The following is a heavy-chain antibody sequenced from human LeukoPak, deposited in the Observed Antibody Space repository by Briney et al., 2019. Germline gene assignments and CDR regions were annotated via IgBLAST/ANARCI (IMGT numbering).Heavy chain of an antibody. CDR1: GYTLTGYY. CDR2: ISPNGAGT. CDR3: ARESGLRGGGFDS. V-gene: IGHV1-2*02. Sequence: ASVKVSCKASGYTLTGYYMHWVRQASGQGLEWMGWISPNGAGTNYAQNFQGRVTITRDTSINTAYMELSRLKSDDTAIYYCARESGLRGGGFDSWGQGTLVTVSS. J-gene: IGHJ5*01. D-gene: IGHD5-12*01.